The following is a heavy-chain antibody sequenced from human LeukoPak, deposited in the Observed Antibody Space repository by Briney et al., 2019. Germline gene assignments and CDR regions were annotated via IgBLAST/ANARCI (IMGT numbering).Heavy chain of an antibody. CDR3: ARAPEYYYDSSGPPLDY. D-gene: IGHD3-22*01. J-gene: IGHJ4*02. V-gene: IGHV1-18*01. CDR1: GYTFTSYG. CDR2: ISAYNGNT. Sequence: ASVKVSCKASGYTFTSYGISWVRQAPGQGLEWMGWISAYNGNTNYAQKLQGRVTMTTDTSTSTAYMELRSLRSDDTAVYYCARAPEYYYDSSGPPLDYWGQGTLVTVSS.